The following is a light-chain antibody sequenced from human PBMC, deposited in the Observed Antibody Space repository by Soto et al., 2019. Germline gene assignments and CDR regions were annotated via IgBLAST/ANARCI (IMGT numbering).Light chain of an antibody. V-gene: IGLV2-23*02. CDR2: EVN. J-gene: IGLJ1*01. CDR3: CSYAGSSTSFV. CDR1: SGDIGSYNL. Sequence: QSVLTQPASVSGSPGQSITISCTGTSGDIGSYNLVSWYQHHPGKAPQLMIYEVNKRPSGVSDRFSGSKSGNTASLTISGLQSEDETDYYCCSYAGSSTSFVFGTGTKVTVL.